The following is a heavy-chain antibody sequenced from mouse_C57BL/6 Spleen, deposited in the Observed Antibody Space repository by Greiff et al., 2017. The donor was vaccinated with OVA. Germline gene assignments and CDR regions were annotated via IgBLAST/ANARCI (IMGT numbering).Heavy chain of an antibody. Sequence: VQLKESGGGLVKPGGSLKLSCAASGFTFSDYGMHWVRQAPEKGLEWVAYISSGSSTIYYADTVKGRFTISRDNAKNTLFLQMTSLRSEDTAMYYCARGDYYDSSLYFDYWGQGTTLTVSS. D-gene: IGHD1-1*01. V-gene: IGHV5-17*01. CDR3: ARGDYYDSSLYFDY. CDR2: ISSGSSTI. J-gene: IGHJ2*01. CDR1: GFTFSDYG.